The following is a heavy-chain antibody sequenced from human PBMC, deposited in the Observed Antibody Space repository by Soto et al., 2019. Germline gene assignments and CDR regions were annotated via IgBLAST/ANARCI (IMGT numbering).Heavy chain of an antibody. CDR3: AKDHLSGTSDY. V-gene: IGHV3-30-3*01. CDR2: ISYDGINK. Sequence: PGGALRLSCAASGFTFSSDAMHWVRQAPGKGLEWVTLISYDGINKYYADSVKGRFTISRDNSNNTLYLQMDSLRVEDTGVYYCAKDHLSGTSDYWGQGTLVNVSS. J-gene: IGHJ4*02. D-gene: IGHD3-10*01. CDR1: GFTFSSDA.